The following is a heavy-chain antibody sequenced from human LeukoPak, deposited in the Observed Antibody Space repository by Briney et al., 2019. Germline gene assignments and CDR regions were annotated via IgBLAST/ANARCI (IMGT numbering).Heavy chain of an antibody. Sequence: ASVKVSCKASGYTFNDHYMHWVRLAPGQGLEWMGVINPSGDSATYAQKFQGRLTVTRGTSTSTVYMEMSSLRSEDTAVFYCARGLTSYYNNWFEPWGQGTLVTVSS. V-gene: IGHV1-46*02. CDR3: ARGLTSYYNNWFEP. CDR2: INPSGDSA. J-gene: IGHJ5*02. D-gene: IGHD3-9*01. CDR1: GYTFNDHY.